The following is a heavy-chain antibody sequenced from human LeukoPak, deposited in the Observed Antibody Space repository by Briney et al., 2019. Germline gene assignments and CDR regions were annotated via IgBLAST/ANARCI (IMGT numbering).Heavy chain of an antibody. J-gene: IGHJ3*02. CDR3: ARAEGIVVSHDAFDI. CDR2: IKQDGSEK. V-gene: IGHV3-7*04. Sequence: PGGSLRLSCAASGFTFSSYWMSWVRQAPGKGLEWVANIKQDGSEKYYVDSVKGRFTISRDNAKNSLYLQMNNLRAEDTAVYYCARAEGIVVSHDAFDIWGQGTMVTVSS. D-gene: IGHD3-22*01. CDR1: GFTFSSYW.